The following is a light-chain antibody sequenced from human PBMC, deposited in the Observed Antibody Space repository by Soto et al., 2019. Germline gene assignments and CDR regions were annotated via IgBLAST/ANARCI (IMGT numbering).Light chain of an antibody. CDR1: QSLLHSNGYNY. V-gene: IGKV2-28*01. CDR3: MQALQTWT. J-gene: IGKJ1*01. Sequence: DIVMTQSPLSLPVTPGEPASISCRSSQSLLHSNGYNYLDWYLQKPGQSPQLLIYLGSNRASGVPDRFSGSGSCTDFTLKSSRVEAEDVGVYYCMQALQTWTFGQGTKVEIK. CDR2: LGS.